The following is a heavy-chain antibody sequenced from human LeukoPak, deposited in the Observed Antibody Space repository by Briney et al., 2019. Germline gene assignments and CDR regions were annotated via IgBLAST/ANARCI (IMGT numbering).Heavy chain of an antibody. D-gene: IGHD6-19*01. CDR3: ARLKAVTGSCDYFDY. CDR1: GGSITGYH. CDR2: IYYSGTT. J-gene: IGHJ4*02. Sequence: SETLSLTCSVSGGSITGYHWSWIRQPPGKGLEWIGYIYYSGTTNYNPSLKSRVIISVDTSKNQFALRLSSVPAADTAVYYCARLKAVTGSCDYFDYWGQGPLVSVSS. V-gene: IGHV4-59*08.